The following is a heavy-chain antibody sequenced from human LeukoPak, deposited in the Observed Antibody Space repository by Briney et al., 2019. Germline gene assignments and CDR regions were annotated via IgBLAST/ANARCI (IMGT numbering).Heavy chain of an antibody. D-gene: IGHD5-18*01. Sequence: SETLSLTCTVSGGSISSGDYYWSWIRQPPGKGLEWIGYICYSGSTYYNPSLKSRVTISVDTSKNQFSLKLSSVTAADTAVYYCARDFADTDTRTADVYYTDVWGKGTTVTVSS. CDR1: GGSISSGDYY. J-gene: IGHJ6*03. CDR3: ARDFADTDTRTADVYYTDV. CDR2: ICYSGST. V-gene: IGHV4-30-4*08.